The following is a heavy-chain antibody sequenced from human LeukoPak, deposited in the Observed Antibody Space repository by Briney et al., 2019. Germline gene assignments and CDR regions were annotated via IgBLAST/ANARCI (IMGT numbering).Heavy chain of an antibody. V-gene: IGHV3-7*03. CDR3: ARDGRIRITMVRGVREYAFDI. CDR1: GFTFSSYW. Sequence: GGSLRLSCAASGFTFSSYWMSWVRQAPGKGLEWVANIKQDGSEKYYVDSVKGRSTISRDNAKNSLYLQMNSLRAEDTAVYYCARDGRIRITMVRGVREYAFDIWGQGTMVTVSS. J-gene: IGHJ3*02. CDR2: IKQDGSEK. D-gene: IGHD3-10*01.